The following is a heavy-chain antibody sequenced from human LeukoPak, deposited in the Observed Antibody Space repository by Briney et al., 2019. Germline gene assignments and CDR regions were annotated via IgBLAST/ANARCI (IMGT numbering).Heavy chain of an antibody. CDR1: GFTFSSYG. V-gene: IGHV3-33*01. CDR3: ARVPEGHSGPDAFDI. J-gene: IGHJ3*02. CDR2: IWYDGSNK. Sequence: GGSLRLSCAASGFTFSSYGMHWVRQAPGKGLEWVAVIWYDGSNKYYADSVKGRFTISRDNSKNTLYLQMNSLRAEDTAVYYCARVPEGHSGPDAFDIWGQGTMVTVSS. D-gene: IGHD1-14*01.